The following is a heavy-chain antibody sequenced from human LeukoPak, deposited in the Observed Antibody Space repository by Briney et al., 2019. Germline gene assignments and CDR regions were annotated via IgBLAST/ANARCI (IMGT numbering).Heavy chain of an antibody. CDR3: ARHLYYSASAFWYIDL. CDR2: IYSSGST. CDR1: GGSLTSTSHY. D-gene: IGHD3-10*01. J-gene: IGHJ2*01. Sequence: SETLSLTCTVSGGSLTSTSHYWDWVRQPPGKGLEWLGSIYSSGSTYYNPSLKSRVTVSFGTSKNQFSLSLTSVTAADTAEYYCARHLYYSASAFWYIDLWGRGTLVIVSP. V-gene: IGHV4-39*01.